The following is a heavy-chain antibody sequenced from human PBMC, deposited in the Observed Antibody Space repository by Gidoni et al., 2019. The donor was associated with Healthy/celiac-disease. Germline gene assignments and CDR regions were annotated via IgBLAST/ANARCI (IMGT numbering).Heavy chain of an antibody. D-gene: IGHD4-17*01. V-gene: IGHV3-53*01. CDR2: IYSGGST. CDR1: GFTVSSTY. J-gene: IGHJ3*02. Sequence: EVQLVESGGGLIQPGGSLRLSCAASGFTVSSTYMSWVRQAPGKGLEWVSVIYSGGSTYYADSVKGRFTISRDNSKNTLYLQMNSLRAEDTAVYYCARASWGKKNYGGKGAFDIWGQGTMVTVSS. CDR3: ARASWGKKNYGGKGAFDI.